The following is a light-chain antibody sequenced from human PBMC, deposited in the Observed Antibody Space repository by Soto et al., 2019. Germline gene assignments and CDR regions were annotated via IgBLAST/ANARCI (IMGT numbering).Light chain of an antibody. Sequence: QSALTQPASVSGSPGQSITISCTGTSSDVGKYNLVSLYQQHPGKAPKLMIYEGSKRPSGISNRFSGSKSGNTASLTIAGLEAEDEGDYYCCSYAGTYTFVFGGGTKMTVL. CDR3: CSYAGTYTFV. CDR2: EGS. V-gene: IGLV2-23*01. J-gene: IGLJ2*01. CDR1: SSDVGKYNL.